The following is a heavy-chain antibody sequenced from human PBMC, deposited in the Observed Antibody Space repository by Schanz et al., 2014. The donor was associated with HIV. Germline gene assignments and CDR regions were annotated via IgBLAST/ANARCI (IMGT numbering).Heavy chain of an antibody. V-gene: IGHV3-23*01. Sequence: EVQLMESGGGSVQPGGSLRLSCAVSGFRFSSHAMTWVRQAPGKGLEWVSGISISGETTYYADSVKGRFTISRDNSKNTLYLQMNSLRVEDTAVYYCANEEVPNDYWGQGTLVTVSS. CDR2: ISISGETT. CDR3: ANEEVPNDY. CDR1: GFRFSSHA. J-gene: IGHJ4*02.